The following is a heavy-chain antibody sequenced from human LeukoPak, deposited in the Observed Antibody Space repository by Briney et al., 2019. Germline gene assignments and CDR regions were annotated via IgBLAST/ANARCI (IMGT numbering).Heavy chain of an antibody. V-gene: IGHV1-69*05. Sequence: SVKVSCKASGATFSSFTISWVRQAPGQGLEWMGSIIPQFGTPNYAQKLQGRLTISTDESTNTVYMELSSLRSEDTAVYYCASLPAIGYCSGGSCFLVDSWGQGTLVTVSS. CDR3: ASLPAIGYCSGGSCFLVDS. J-gene: IGHJ4*02. D-gene: IGHD2-15*01. CDR2: IIPQFGTP. CDR1: GATFSSFT.